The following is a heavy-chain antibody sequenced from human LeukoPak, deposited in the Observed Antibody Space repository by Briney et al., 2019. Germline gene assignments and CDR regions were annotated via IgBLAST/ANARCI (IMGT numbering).Heavy chain of an antibody. CDR2: ISSSSSTI. V-gene: IGHV3-11*01. D-gene: IGHD4-11*01. CDR1: GFTFSDYY. Sequence: GGSLRLSCAASGFTFSDYYMSWIRQAPGKGLEWVSYISSSSSTIYYADSVKGRFTISRDNAKNSLYLQMNSLRAEDTAVYYCARAPYSNYVGYYYGMDVWGQGTTVTVSS. J-gene: IGHJ6*02. CDR3: ARAPYSNYVGYYYGMDV.